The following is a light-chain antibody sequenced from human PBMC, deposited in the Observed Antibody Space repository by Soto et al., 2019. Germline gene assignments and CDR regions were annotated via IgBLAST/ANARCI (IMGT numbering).Light chain of an antibody. Sequence: SPSTLSGSVGDRVTITCRASQTISSWLAWYQQKPGQTPRLLIYGASTRATGIPDRFSGSGSGTDFTLTISRLEPEDFAIYYCQQYGSSTWTFGQGTKVDI. J-gene: IGKJ1*01. CDR3: QQYGSSTWT. V-gene: IGKV3-20*01. CDR2: GAS. CDR1: QTISSW.